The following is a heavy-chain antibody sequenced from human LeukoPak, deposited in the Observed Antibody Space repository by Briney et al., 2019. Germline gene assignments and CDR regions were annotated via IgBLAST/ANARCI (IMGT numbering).Heavy chain of an antibody. CDR2: ISGSGGST. Sequence: GGSLRLSCVASGFTFSTYGMSWVRQAPGKGLEWVSAISGSGGSTYYADSVKGRFTISRDNSKNTLYLQMNSLRAEDTAVYYCAKDRGYSYGSFDYWGQGTLVTVSS. CDR3: AKDRGYSYGSFDY. J-gene: IGHJ4*02. V-gene: IGHV3-23*01. CDR1: GFTFSTYG. D-gene: IGHD5-18*01.